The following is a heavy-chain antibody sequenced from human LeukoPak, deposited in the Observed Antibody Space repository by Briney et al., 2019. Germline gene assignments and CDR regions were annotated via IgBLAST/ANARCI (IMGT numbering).Heavy chain of an antibody. Sequence: PSETLSLTCAVYGGSFSGYYWSWLRQSPGNGLEWIGEINHSGSTNYNPSLKSRVTISVDTSKNQFSLMLSSVTAADTAVYYCARAMAGYSSSGYGPHPHYFDYWGQGTLVTVSS. V-gene: IGHV4-34*01. D-gene: IGHD6-13*01. CDR3: ARAMAGYSSSGYGPHPHYFDY. J-gene: IGHJ4*02. CDR1: GGSFSGYY. CDR2: INHSGST.